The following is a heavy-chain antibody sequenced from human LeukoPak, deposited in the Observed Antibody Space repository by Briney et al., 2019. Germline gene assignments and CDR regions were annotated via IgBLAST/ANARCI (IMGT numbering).Heavy chain of an antibody. CDR1: GYTFTSYY. V-gene: IGHV1-46*01. Sequence: ASVKVSCKASGYTFTSYYMHWVRQAPGQGLEWMGIINPSGGSTSYAQKFQGRVTMTRDTSTSTVYVELSSLRSEDTAVYYCARDAHSSSLYDWYFDLWGRGTLVTVSS. CDR3: ARDAHSSSLYDWYFDL. D-gene: IGHD6-13*01. J-gene: IGHJ2*01. CDR2: INPSGGST.